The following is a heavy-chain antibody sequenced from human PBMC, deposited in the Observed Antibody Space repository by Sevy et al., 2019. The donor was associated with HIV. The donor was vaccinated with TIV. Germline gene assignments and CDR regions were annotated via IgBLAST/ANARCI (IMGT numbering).Heavy chain of an antibody. V-gene: IGHV7-4-1*02. Sequence: ASVKVSCKASGYTFTSYAMNWVRQAPGQGLEWMGWINTNTGNPTYAQGFTGRFVFSLDTSVSTAYLQISSLKAEDTAVYYCARDIVVVPAAMRGGDYYYYYGMDVWGQGTTVTVSS. CDR2: INTNTGNP. J-gene: IGHJ6*02. D-gene: IGHD2-2*01. CDR1: GYTFTSYA. CDR3: ARDIVVVPAAMRGGDYYYYYGMDV.